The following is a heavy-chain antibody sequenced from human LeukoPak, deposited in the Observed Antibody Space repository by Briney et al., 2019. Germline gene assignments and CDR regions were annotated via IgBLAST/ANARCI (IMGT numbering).Heavy chain of an antibody. V-gene: IGHV4-31*03. Sequence: SQTRSLNCTVSGGSISSGVYYWTWIRQHPGKGMEWIGYIYYSGSTYYNPSLKSRVTISVDTSKNQFSLKLSSVTAADTAVYYCAIFPPEGDYVYYYGMDLWGQGTTVTVSS. CDR3: AIFPPEGDYVYYYGMDL. J-gene: IGHJ6*02. CDR1: GGSISSGVYY. D-gene: IGHD4-17*01. CDR2: IYYSGST.